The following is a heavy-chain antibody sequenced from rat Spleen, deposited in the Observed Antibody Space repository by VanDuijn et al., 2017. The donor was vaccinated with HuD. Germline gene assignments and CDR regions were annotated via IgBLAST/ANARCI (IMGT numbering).Heavy chain of an antibody. CDR2: ITSAGVTT. J-gene: IGHJ4*01. V-gene: IGHV5-29*01. CDR1: GFTFSNYG. CDR3: TREDWVLDV. D-gene: IGHD4-2*01. Sequence: EVQLVESDGGLVQPGRSLKLSCAASGFTFSNYGMAWIRQAPGKGLEWVATITSAGVTTYYPDSVKGRFSISRDNAKSTLYLQMDSLRSEDTATYYCTREDWVLDVWGQGASVTVSS.